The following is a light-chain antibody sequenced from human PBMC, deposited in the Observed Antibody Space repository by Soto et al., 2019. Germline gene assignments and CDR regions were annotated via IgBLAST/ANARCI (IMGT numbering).Light chain of an antibody. V-gene: IGKV3-20*01. Sequence: EIVLTQSPATLSLSPGERAILSCRASQSVTISYLAWFQQKPGQAPRLLIYGARSRAAGIPDRFSGSGSGTDFTLTIRRLEPDDFAVYYCQQYGSSPRTFGQGTKVDIK. CDR3: QQYGSSPRT. J-gene: IGKJ1*01. CDR2: GAR. CDR1: QSVTISY.